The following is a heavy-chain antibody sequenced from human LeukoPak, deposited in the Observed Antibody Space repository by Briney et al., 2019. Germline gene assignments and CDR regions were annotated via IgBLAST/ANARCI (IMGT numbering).Heavy chain of an antibody. D-gene: IGHD3-10*01. J-gene: IGHJ4*02. Sequence: GGSLRLSCAASGFTFSSYHMNWVRQAPGKGLEWVSSISSSSSYIYYADSVKGRFTISRDNAKNSLYLQMNSLRAEDTAVYYCAREEHYYGSGSYYWGQGTLVTVSS. CDR1: GFTFSSYH. CDR3: AREEHYYGSGSYY. CDR2: ISSSSSYI. V-gene: IGHV3-21*01.